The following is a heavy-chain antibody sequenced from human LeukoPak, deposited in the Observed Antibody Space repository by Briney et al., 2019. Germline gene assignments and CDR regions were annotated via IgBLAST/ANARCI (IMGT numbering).Heavy chain of an antibody. CDR2: IYYSGST. V-gene: IGHV4-31*03. J-gene: IGHJ4*02. CDR1: GGSISSGGYY. CDR3: ARDDYCSGGSCYTFDY. Sequence: SETPSLTCTVSGGSISSGGYYWSWIRQHPGKGLEWIGYIYYSGSTYYNPSLKSRVTISVDTSKNQFSLKLSSVTAADTAVYYCARDDYCSGGSCYTFDYWGQGTLVTVSS. D-gene: IGHD2-15*01.